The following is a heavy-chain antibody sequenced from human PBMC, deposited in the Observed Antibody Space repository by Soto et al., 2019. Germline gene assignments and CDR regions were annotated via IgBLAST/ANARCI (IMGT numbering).Heavy chain of an antibody. J-gene: IGHJ4*02. CDR1: GFTFTSYA. Sequence: EVQLLDSGGGLVQPGGSLRLSCAASGFTFTSYAMSWFRQAPGKWLEWGEGVSGPGGSTNYADYVKGRFTISRDISKNTMFMQMNSLRADDTAVYYCAKLACAGTGWRSRDYFDYWGQGTLVTVSS. CDR2: VSGPGGST. D-gene: IGHD1-1*01. V-gene: IGHV3-23*01. CDR3: AKLACAGTGWRSRDYFDY.